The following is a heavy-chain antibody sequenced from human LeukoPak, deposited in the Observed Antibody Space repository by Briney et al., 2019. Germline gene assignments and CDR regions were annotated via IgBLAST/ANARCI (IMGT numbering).Heavy chain of an antibody. CDR1: GGSFSGYY. V-gene: IGHV4-34*01. D-gene: IGHD3-22*01. CDR2: INHSGST. CDR3: ARGYFGYYYDSSGYGH. J-gene: IGHJ4*02. Sequence: SETLSLTCAVYGGSFSGYYWSWIRQPPGKGLEWIGEINHSGSTNYNPSLKSRVTISVDTSKNQFSLKLSSVTAAGTAVYYCARGYFGYYYDSSGYGHWGQGTLVTVSS.